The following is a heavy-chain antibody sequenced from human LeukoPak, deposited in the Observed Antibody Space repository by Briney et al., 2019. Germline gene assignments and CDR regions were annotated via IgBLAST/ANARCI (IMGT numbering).Heavy chain of an antibody. CDR1: GGSISYSTTYY. CDR3: ARDPYSGYDRAFDI. Sequence: SETLSLTCTVSGGSISYSTTYYWGLSRQPPGKGLEWNGNIHYSGSASYNPSLKSRLTISVDTSKNHFSLKLNSVTAADTAVYYCARDPYSGYDRAFDIWGQGTMVTVSS. D-gene: IGHD5-12*01. V-gene: IGHV4-39*07. J-gene: IGHJ3*02. CDR2: IHYSGSA.